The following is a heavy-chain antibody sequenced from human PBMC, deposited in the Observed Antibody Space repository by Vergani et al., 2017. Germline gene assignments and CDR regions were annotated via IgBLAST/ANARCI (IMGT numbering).Heavy chain of an antibody. CDR3: AREGSTSSHSRYMDV. V-gene: IGHV3-33*01. CDR1: GFTFSSYG. D-gene: IGHD2-2*01. CDR2: IWYDGSNK. Sequence: QVQLVESGGGVVQPGRSLRLSCAASGFTFSSYGMHWVRQAPGKGLEWVAVIWYDGSNKYYADSVKGRFTISRDNSKNTLYLQMNSLRAEDTAVYYCAREGSTSSHSRYMDVWGKGTTVTVSS. J-gene: IGHJ6*03.